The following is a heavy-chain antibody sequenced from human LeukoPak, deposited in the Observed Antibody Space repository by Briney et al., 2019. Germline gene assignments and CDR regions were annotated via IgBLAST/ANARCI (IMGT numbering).Heavy chain of an antibody. Sequence: GASVKVSCKASGYTFTSYGISWVRQAPGQGLEWMGWISAYNGNTNYAQKLQGRVTMTTDTSTSTAYMELRSLRSDDTAVYYCARDRVYSYGYALGIDYWGQGTLVTVSS. CDR2: ISAYNGNT. CDR1: GYTFTSYG. V-gene: IGHV1-18*01. CDR3: ARDRVYSYGYALGIDY. J-gene: IGHJ4*02. D-gene: IGHD5-18*01.